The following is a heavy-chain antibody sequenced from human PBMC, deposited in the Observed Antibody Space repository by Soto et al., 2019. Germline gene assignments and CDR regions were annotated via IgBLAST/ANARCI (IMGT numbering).Heavy chain of an antibody. CDR2: IIPILGIA. CDR1: GGTFSSYT. CDR3: ARSPYCSGGSCYSTHLDY. Sequence: SVKVSCKASGGTFSSYTISWVRQAPGQGLEWMGRIIPILGIANYAQKFQGRVTITADKSTSTAYMELSSLRSEDTAVYYCARSPYCSGGSCYSTHLDYWGQGTLVTVSS. J-gene: IGHJ4*02. D-gene: IGHD2-15*01. V-gene: IGHV1-69*02.